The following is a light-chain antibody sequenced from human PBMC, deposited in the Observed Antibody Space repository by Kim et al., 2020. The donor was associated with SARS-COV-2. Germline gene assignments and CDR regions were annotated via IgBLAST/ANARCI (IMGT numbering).Light chain of an antibody. CDR3: SSYTSSSTLV. CDR1: NSDIGGYNY. V-gene: IGLV2-14*01. Sequence: QSALTQPASVSGSPGQSITISCTGTNSDIGGYNYVSWYQQHPGKAPKLMIYDVSEWPSGISNRFSGSKSGNTASLTISGLQAEDEAYYYCSSYTSSSTLVFGGGTQRPS. CDR2: DVS. J-gene: IGLJ3*02.